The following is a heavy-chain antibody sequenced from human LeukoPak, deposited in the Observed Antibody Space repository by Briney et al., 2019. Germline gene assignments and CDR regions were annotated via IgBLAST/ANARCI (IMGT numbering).Heavy chain of an antibody. Sequence: ASVKVSCKASGYTFTGYYKHWVRQAPGQGLEWMGWINPNSGGTIYAQKFQGGVTMTRDTSISTAYMELSRLRSDDTAMYYCARQSIAAPTLGFDYWGQGTLVTVSS. CDR1: GYTFTGYY. V-gene: IGHV1-2*02. CDR2: INPNSGGT. J-gene: IGHJ4*02. CDR3: ARQSIAAPTLGFDY. D-gene: IGHD6-6*01.